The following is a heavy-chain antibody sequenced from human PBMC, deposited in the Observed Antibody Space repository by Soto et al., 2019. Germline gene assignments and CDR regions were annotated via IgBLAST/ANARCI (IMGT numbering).Heavy chain of an antibody. D-gene: IGHD6-6*01. CDR2: ISSSGTAT. V-gene: IGHV3-11*01. CDR3: ARKGPRAARPNH. Sequence: QVQLVESGGGLVRPGGSLRLSCAASGFTFRDYDMSWIRQAPGKGLEWVSCISSSGTATYYADSEKARFTISRDNAKNSLHVEMNSLRVEDTAVYYCARKGPRAARPNHWGQGTLVTVSS. CDR1: GFTFRDYD. J-gene: IGHJ5*02.